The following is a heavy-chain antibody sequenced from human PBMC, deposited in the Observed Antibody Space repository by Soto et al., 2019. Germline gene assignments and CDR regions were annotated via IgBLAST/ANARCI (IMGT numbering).Heavy chain of an antibody. CDR1: GYTFSNYG. CDR3: ARVVPGAEAWFGP. Sequence: ASVKVSCKTSGYTFSNYGITWVRQAPGQPLEWLGWISLYSDGTNYAQKFQGRVSMTTDTSTTTAYMELRSLRSDDTAIYYCARVVPGAEAWFGPWGQGTLVTVSS. CDR2: ISLYSDGT. D-gene: IGHD2-2*01. V-gene: IGHV1-18*01. J-gene: IGHJ5*02.